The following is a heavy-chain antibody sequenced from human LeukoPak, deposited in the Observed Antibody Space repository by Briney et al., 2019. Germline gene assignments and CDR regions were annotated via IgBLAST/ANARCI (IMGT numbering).Heavy chain of an antibody. Sequence: ASVKVSCKASGYTFTSYAMHWVRQAPGQRLEWMGWINAGNGNTKYSQKFQGRVTITRDTSASTAYMELSSLRSKDTAVYYCARLPARIAAAGVWDWGQGTLVTVSS. CDR2: INAGNGNT. V-gene: IGHV1-3*01. CDR1: GYTFTSYA. CDR3: ARLPARIAAAGVWD. D-gene: IGHD6-13*01. J-gene: IGHJ4*02.